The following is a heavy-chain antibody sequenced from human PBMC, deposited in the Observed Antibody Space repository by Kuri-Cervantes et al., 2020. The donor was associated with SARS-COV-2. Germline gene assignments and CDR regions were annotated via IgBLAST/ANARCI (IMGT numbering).Heavy chain of an antibody. J-gene: IGHJ4*02. CDR2: INPNSGGT. Sequence: ASVKVSCKASGYTFTGYYMHWVRQAPGQGLEWMGWINPNSGGTNYAQKFQGRVTMTRDTSTSTVYTELSSLTSEDTAIYYCYCAPKEGFDSWGQGTLVTVSS. CDR1: GYTFTGYY. CDR3: YCAPKEGFDS. V-gene: IGHV1-2*02. D-gene: IGHD2-21*01.